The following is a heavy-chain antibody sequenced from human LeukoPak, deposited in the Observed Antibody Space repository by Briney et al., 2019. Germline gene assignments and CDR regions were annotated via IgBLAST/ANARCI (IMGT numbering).Heavy chain of an antibody. D-gene: IGHD3-22*01. J-gene: IGHJ4*01. CDR1: DDSIIGYY. CDR2: IYNTVDT. Sequence: SETLSLTCTVSDDSIIGYYWSWIRQSPGKRLEWIGYIYNTVDTTYNPSLESRVTISLDMSNKQFSLRLSSVTAADTAVYYCARRRYYDSTGYNPTYYFDYWGQGILVTVSS. V-gene: IGHV4-59*01. CDR3: ARRRYYDSTGYNPTYYFDY.